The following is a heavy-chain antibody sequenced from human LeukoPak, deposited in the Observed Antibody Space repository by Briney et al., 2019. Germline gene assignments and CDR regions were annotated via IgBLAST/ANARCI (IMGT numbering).Heavy chain of an antibody. D-gene: IGHD3-10*01. J-gene: IGHJ4*02. Sequence: ASVKVSCKASGYTFIAYYMHWVRQAPGQGLEWMGWINPNSGGTNYAQKFQSRVTMTRDTSISTAYMDLSRLRSDDTAVYYCAREKSNYGSGNLELAYWGQGTLVTVSS. V-gene: IGHV1-2*02. CDR3: AREKSNYGSGNLELAY. CDR2: INPNSGGT. CDR1: GYTFIAYY.